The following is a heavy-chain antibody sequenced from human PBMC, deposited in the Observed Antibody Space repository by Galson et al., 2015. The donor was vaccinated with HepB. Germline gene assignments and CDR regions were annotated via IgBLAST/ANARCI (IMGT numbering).Heavy chain of an antibody. Sequence: SLRLSCAASGFTFSNYAMNWVRQASGKGLEWVSGFRGKGGSTHYADSVKGRFTISRDNSKNTLYLEMNSLRAENTAIYYCAKDITAYSSSWPIFDSWGQGTLVTVSP. CDR3: AKDITAYSSSWPIFDS. D-gene: IGHD6-13*01. V-gene: IGHV3-23*01. CDR2: FRGKGGST. CDR1: GFTFSNYA. J-gene: IGHJ4*02.